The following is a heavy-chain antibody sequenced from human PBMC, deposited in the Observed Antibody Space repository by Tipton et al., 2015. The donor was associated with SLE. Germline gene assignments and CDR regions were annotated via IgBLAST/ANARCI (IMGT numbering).Heavy chain of an antibody. CDR3: ARLPGIAVAGPRGYYGMDV. Sequence: TLSLTCTVSGGSISSGGYYWSWIRQHPGKGLEWIGYIYYSGSTYYNPSLKSRVTISVDTSKNQFSLKLSSVTAADTAVYYCARLPGIAVAGPRGYYGMDVWGQGTTVTVSS. CDR2: IYYSGST. V-gene: IGHV4-31*03. J-gene: IGHJ6*02. CDR1: GGSISSGGYY. D-gene: IGHD6-19*01.